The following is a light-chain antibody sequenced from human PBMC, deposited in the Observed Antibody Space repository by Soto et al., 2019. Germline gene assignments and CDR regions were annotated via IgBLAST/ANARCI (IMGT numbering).Light chain of an antibody. V-gene: IGLV2-8*01. CDR1: SSDVGGYNY. J-gene: IGLJ2*01. CDR2: EVT. Sequence: QSVLTQPPSASGSPGQSVTISCTGTSSDVGGYNYVSWYQQHPGKAPKLIIYEVTKRPSGVPDRFSGSKSGNSASLTVSGIQAEDEGDYYCNSYAGTNNLVIFGGGTKLTVL. CDR3: NSYAGTNNLVI.